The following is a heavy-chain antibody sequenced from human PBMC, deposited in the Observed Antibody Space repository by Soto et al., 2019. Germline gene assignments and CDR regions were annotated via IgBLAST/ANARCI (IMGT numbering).Heavy chain of an antibody. D-gene: IGHD3-22*01. CDR2: IYPRDSNT. CDR1: GYSSSSYW. Sequence: PGESLKISCKGSGYSSSSYWIGWVRQMPGRGLEWMGIIYPRDSNTRYSPSFQGHVTISADKSINTAYLQWSSLRASDTAIYYCACPGQYDGNGKSLDFDYWGQGTLVTVSS. CDR3: ACPGQYDGNGKSLDFDY. V-gene: IGHV5-51*01. J-gene: IGHJ4*02.